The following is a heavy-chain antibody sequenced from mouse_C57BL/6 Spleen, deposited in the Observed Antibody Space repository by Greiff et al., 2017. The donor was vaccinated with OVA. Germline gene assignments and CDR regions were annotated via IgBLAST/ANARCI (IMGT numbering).Heavy chain of an antibody. D-gene: IGHD1-1*01. J-gene: IGHJ4*01. CDR2: IWSDGST. CDR1: GFSLTSYG. CDR3: ARHGRITTSPYAMDY. V-gene: IGHV2-6-1*01. Sequence: VKLVESGPGLVAPSQSLSITCTVSGFSLTSYGVHWVRQPPGKGLEWLVVIWSDGSTTYNSALKSRLSISKDNSKSQVFLKMNSLQTDDTAMYYCARHGRITTSPYAMDYWGQGTSVTVSS.